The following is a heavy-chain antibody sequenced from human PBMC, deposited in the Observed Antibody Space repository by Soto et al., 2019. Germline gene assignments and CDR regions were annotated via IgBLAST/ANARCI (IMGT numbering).Heavy chain of an antibody. CDR3: VKGREYYDFWSGSPPFDY. J-gene: IGHJ4*02. D-gene: IGHD3-3*01. V-gene: IGHV3-23*01. Sequence: PGGSLRLSCAASGFTFSSYAMSWVRQAPGKGLEWVSAISGSGGSTYYADSVKGRFTISRDNSKNTLYLQMNSLRAEDTAVYYCVKGREYYDFWSGSPPFDYWGQGTLVTV. CDR1: GFTFSSYA. CDR2: ISGSGGST.